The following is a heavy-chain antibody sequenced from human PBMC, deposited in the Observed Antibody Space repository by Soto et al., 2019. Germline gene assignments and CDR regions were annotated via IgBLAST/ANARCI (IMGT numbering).Heavy chain of an antibody. CDR2: INAGNGNT. V-gene: IGHV1-3*01. J-gene: IGHJ4*02. CDR1: GYTFTSYA. Sequence: ASVKVSCKASGYTFTSYAMHWVRQAPGQRLEWMGWINAGNGNTKYSQKFQGRVTITRDTSASTAYMELSSLRSEDTAVYYGASSSKTTITGIDYWGQGTLVTVSS. CDR3: ASSSKTTITGIDY. D-gene: IGHD5-12*01.